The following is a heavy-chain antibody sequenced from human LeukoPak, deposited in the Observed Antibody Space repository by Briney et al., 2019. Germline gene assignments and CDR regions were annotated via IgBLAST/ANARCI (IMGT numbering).Heavy chain of an antibody. J-gene: IGHJ4*02. CDR1: GGSISSYY. D-gene: IGHD3-22*01. CDR3: ARVNYDSSGYFFDY. CDR2: IYYSGST. Sequence: SETMSLTCTVYGGSISSYYWSWIRQPPGKGLEWIGYIYYSGSTNYNPSLKSRVAISVDTSKNQFSLKLSSVTAADTAVYYCARVNYDSSGYFFDYWGQGTLVTVSS. V-gene: IGHV4-59*01.